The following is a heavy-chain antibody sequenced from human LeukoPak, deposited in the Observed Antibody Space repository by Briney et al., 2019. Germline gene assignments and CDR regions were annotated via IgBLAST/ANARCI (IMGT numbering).Heavy chain of an antibody. V-gene: IGHV3-30*04. D-gene: IGHD3-3*01. CDR1: GFNFVNYA. CDR2: ISYDGSFQ. Sequence: GGSLRLSCAASGFNFVNYAMHWVRQAPGKGLDWVALISYDGSFQSYADSVKGRFTISRDSSTNTVSLQMNSLRDEDTAMYYCAREIRGYYAAYWGQGILLTVSS. J-gene: IGHJ4*02. CDR3: AREIRGYYAAY.